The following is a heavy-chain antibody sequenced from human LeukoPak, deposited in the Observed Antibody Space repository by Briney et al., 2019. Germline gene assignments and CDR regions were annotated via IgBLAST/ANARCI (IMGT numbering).Heavy chain of an antibody. CDR1: GYSISSGYY. D-gene: IGHD3-3*01. CDR2: INHSGST. CDR3: AVGLYDFWSGSFDY. Sequence: SETLSLTCAVSGYSISSGYYWGWIRQPPGKGLEWIGEINHSGSTNYNPSLKSRVTISVDTSKNQFSLKLSSVTAADTAVYYCAVGLYDFWSGSFDYWGQGTLVTVSS. J-gene: IGHJ4*02. V-gene: IGHV4-38-2*01.